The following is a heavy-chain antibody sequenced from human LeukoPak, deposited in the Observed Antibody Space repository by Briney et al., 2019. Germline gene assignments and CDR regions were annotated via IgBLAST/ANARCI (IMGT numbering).Heavy chain of an antibody. V-gene: IGHV3-23*01. CDR3: AKGPPTNSGIVVAPFDY. CDR1: GFSFSSYA. D-gene: IGHD3-22*01. Sequence: GGSLRLSCAASGFSFSSYAMSWVRQAPGKGLEGVSAISGSGGSTYYADSVKGRFTISRDNSKNTLYLQMNSLRAEDTAVYYCAKGPPTNSGIVVAPFDYWGQGTLVTVSS. CDR2: ISGSGGST. J-gene: IGHJ4*02.